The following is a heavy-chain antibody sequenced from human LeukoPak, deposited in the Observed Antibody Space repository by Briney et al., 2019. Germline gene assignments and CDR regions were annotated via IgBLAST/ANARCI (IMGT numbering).Heavy chain of an antibody. Sequence: GGSLRLSCAASGFTFSSYAIHWVRQAPGKGLEWVAIISYDGRKKYYADSVKGRFTISRENSKNALYLQMNSLITEDTAVYYRARELTGYFDFWGQGTLVTVSS. J-gene: IGHJ4*02. V-gene: IGHV3-30-3*01. CDR1: GFTFSSYA. CDR3: ARELTGYFDF. CDR2: ISYDGRKK. D-gene: IGHD7-27*01.